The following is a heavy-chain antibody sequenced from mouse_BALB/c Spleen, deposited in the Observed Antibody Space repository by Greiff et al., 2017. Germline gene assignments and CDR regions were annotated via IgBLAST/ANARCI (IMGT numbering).Heavy chain of an antibody. J-gene: IGHJ4*01. Sequence: VQLQQSGPGLVQPSQSLSITCTVSGFSLTSYGVHWVRQSPGKGLEWLGVIWSGGSTDYNAAFISRLSISKDNSKSQVFFKMNSLQANDTAIYYCARMGYDDSYAMDYWGQGTSVTVSS. D-gene: IGHD2-3*01. CDR3: ARMGYDDSYAMDY. CDR2: IWSGGST. CDR1: GFSLTSYG. V-gene: IGHV2-2*02.